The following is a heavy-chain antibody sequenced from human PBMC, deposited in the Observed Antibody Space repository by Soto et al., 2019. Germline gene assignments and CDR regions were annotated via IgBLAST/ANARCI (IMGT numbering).Heavy chain of an antibody. V-gene: IGHV1-2*02. CDR3: AREYGDGDYNYGMDV. Sequence: GASVKVSCKASGYTFTGYYMHWVRQAPGQGLEWMGWINPNSGGTNYAQKFQGRVTMTRDTSISTAYMELSRLRSDDTAVYYCAREYGDGDYNYGMDVWGQGTTVTVSS. J-gene: IGHJ6*02. CDR1: GYTFTGYY. D-gene: IGHD4-17*01. CDR2: INPNSGGT.